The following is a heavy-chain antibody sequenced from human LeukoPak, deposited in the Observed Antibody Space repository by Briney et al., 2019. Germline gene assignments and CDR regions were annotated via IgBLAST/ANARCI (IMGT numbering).Heavy chain of an antibody. CDR3: VRGLSSGWYVDY. J-gene: IGHJ4*02. CDR1: GGSVISGSYY. Sequence: SETLSLTCSVSGGSVISGSYYWSWIRQPAGKGLEWVGYIYYTGSANYSPSLKSRVTISVDTSKNQFSLKLSSVTAADTAVYYCVRGLSSGWYVDYWGQGTLVTVSS. D-gene: IGHD6-19*01. V-gene: IGHV4-61*01. CDR2: IYYTGSA.